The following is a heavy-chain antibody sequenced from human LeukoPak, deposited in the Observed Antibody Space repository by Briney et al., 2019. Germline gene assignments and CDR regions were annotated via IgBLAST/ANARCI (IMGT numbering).Heavy chain of an antibody. J-gene: IGHJ6*03. CDR1: GGSLSNYY. Sequence: SETLSLTCAVYGGSLSNYYWSWIRQSPGKGLEWIGEINDSGTINYNPSLMSRVTVSVDKSKNQFSLKLSSATAADTAVYYCARRWNYGRNYYIDVWGKGATVSVPS. D-gene: IGHD1-7*01. CDR2: INDSGTI. CDR3: ARRWNYGRNYYIDV. V-gene: IGHV4-34*01.